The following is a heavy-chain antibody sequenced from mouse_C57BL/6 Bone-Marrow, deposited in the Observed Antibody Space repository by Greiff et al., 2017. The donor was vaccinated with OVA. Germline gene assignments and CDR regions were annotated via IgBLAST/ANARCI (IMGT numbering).Heavy chain of an antibody. Sequence: QVQLQQPGAELVKPGASVKLSCKASGYTFTSYWMQWVKQRPGHGLEWIGEIDPSDSYTNYNQKFKGKATLTVDTSSSTAYMQLSSLTSEDSAVYYCARYGYDENYFDYWGQGTTLTVSS. CDR1: GYTFTSYW. V-gene: IGHV1-50*01. CDR2: IDPSDSYT. J-gene: IGHJ2*01. CDR3: ARYGYDENYFDY. D-gene: IGHD2-2*01.